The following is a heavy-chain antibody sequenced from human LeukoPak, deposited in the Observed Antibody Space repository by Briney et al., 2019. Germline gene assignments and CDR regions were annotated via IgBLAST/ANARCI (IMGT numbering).Heavy chain of an antibody. D-gene: IGHD3-10*01. CDR3: AKLAKYFYGSETYYFFEH. V-gene: IGHV3-7*01. CDR2: IKQDGTEK. J-gene: IGHJ4*02. Sequence: GESLRLSCGASGFSFTTYWMGWVRQAPGKGLEWVANIKQDGTEKYYVDSVKVRFTISRDNAKNSLYLQMNSLRVEDTAVYYCAKLAKYFYGSETYYFFEHWGQGTPVTASS. CDR1: GFSFTTYW.